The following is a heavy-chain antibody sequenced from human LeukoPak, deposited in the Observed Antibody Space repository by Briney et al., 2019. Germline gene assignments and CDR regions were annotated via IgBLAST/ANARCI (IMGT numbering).Heavy chain of an antibody. CDR3: ARDRRYSGYDLSTNDYYYGRDV. D-gene: IGHD5-12*01. Sequence: ASVKVSCKASGYTFTGYYMHWVRQAPGQGLEWMGWINPNSGGTNYAQKFQGRVTMTRDTSISTAYMELSRLRSDDTAVYYCARDRRYSGYDLSTNDYYYGRDVWGQGTTVTVSS. CDR1: GYTFTGYY. CDR2: INPNSGGT. J-gene: IGHJ6*02. V-gene: IGHV1-2*02.